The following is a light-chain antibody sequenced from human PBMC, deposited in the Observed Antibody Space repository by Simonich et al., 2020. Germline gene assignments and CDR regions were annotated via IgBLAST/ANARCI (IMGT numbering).Light chain of an antibody. J-gene: IGLJ3*02. CDR3: SSYTSSSTWV. CDR1: SSDVGGYNY. Sequence: QSALTQPASVSGSPGQSITISCTGTSSDVGGYNYVSCYQQHQGKAPKPMIYDVSKRPSGVSNRFSGSKSGNTASLTISGLQAEDEADYYCSSYTSSSTWVFGGGTKLTVL. V-gene: IGLV2-14*01. CDR2: DVS.